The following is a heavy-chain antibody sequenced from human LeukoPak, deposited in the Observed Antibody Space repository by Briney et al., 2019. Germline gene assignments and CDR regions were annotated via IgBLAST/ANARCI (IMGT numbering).Heavy chain of an antibody. Sequence: GGSLRLSCAASGFTFSSYAMSWVRQAPGKGLEWVSAISGSGGSTYYADSVKGRFTISRDNSKNTLYLQMNSLRAEDTAVYYCARGTLTIFGVADYYFDYWGQGTLVTVSS. D-gene: IGHD3-3*01. CDR2: ISGSGGST. J-gene: IGHJ4*02. CDR1: GFTFSSYA. V-gene: IGHV3-23*01. CDR3: ARGTLTIFGVADYYFDY.